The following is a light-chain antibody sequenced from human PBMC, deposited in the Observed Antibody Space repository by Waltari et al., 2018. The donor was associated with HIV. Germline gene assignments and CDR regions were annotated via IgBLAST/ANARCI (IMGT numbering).Light chain of an antibody. V-gene: IGKV1-33*01. Sequence: DIHMTQSLSSVSASVGYRVTITCQASQDINNYFNWYQQKPGKAPKLLIYDASNLETGVPSRCSGSGTGTDFTFTISSLQPEDIATYSCQQYDNLPPSLGQGTKLEIK. J-gene: IGKJ2*01. CDR2: DAS. CDR3: QQYDNLPPS. CDR1: QDINNY.